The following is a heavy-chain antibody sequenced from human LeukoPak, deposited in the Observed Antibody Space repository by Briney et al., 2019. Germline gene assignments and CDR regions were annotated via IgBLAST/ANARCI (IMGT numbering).Heavy chain of an antibody. CDR2: ISSSSSYI. D-gene: IGHD6-13*01. CDR1: GFTFSSYS. CDR3: ARESGSRDYFDY. J-gene: IGHJ4*02. Sequence: PGGSLRLSCAASGFTFSSYSMNWVRQAPGKGLEWVSSISSSSSYIYYADSVKGRFTISRDNAKNSLYLQMNSLRAEDTAVYYCARESGSRDYFDYWGQGTLVTVSS. V-gene: IGHV3-21*01.